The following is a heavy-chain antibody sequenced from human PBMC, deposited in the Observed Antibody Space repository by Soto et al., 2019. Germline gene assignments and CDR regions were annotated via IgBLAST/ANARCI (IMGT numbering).Heavy chain of an antibody. D-gene: IGHD1-7*01. CDR3: ARDLRHVTGTAQQGVFDP. V-gene: IGHV1-18*01. Sequence: QVQRVQSGAEVKKPGASVKVSCKASGYTFTSYGLSWVRQAPGQGLEWRGWMSAYNGNTNYAQEYQGRGTMNTVTSTTTVYMELRSPRSDATAVYYCARDLRHVTGTAQQGVFDPWGQGTLVTVSS. CDR2: MSAYNGNT. CDR1: GYTFTSYG. J-gene: IGHJ5*02.